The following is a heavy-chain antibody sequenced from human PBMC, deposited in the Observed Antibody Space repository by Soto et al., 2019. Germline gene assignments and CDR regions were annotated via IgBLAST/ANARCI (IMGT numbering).Heavy chain of an antibody. D-gene: IGHD3-10*01. CDR3: ARDRGYDAHDYYYNAMDV. V-gene: IGHV3-21*01. J-gene: IGHJ6*02. CDR1: GFTFRTYT. CDR2: IRGFSPYT. Sequence: EVQLVESGGGLVKPVGSLRLSCISSGFTFRTYTMNWVRQAPGKGLEWVSGIRGFSPYTFYAESVRGRFTISRDNAKNSLFLQMDSLRAEDTAVYYCARDRGYDAHDYYYNAMDVWGQGTTVTVSS.